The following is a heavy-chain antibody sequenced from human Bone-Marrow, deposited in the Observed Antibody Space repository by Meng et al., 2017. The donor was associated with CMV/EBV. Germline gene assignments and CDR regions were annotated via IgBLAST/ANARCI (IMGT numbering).Heavy chain of an antibody. J-gene: IGHJ4*02. CDR1: GFSFSTSA. D-gene: IGHD2-21*01. V-gene: IGHV1-69*10. Sequence: SVKVSCKASGFSFSTSAVQWVGQAPGQGLEWMGGIIPILGIANYAQKFQGRVTITADKSTSTAYMELSSLRSEDTAVYYCARDHCGGDCYDGDYWGQGTLVTLYS. CDR3: ARDHCGGDCYDGDY. CDR2: IIPILGIA.